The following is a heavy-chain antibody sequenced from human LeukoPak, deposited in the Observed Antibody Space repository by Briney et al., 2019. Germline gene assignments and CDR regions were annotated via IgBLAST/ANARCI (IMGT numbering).Heavy chain of an antibody. J-gene: IGHJ4*02. Sequence: GGSLRLSCAASGFTFSSYAMHWVRQPPGRGLQWVASMRGDASYIYYVDSVKGRFTISRDNARNSLYLQMNSLRPEDTAIYYCARLFGGVTTFDSWGQGALVTVSS. CDR3: ARLFGGVTTFDS. CDR1: GFTFSSYA. D-gene: IGHD2-8*02. V-gene: IGHV3-7*01. CDR2: MRGDASYI.